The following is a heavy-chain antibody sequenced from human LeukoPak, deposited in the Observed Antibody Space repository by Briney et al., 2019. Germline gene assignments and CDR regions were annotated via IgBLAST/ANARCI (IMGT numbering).Heavy chain of an antibody. CDR3: TRTAVPVYKYDSSDDAFDV. CDR2: SYYSGTT. CDR1: GASISSGGYY. D-gene: IGHD3-22*01. Sequence: SETLSLTCTVSGASISSGGYYWTWIRQHPGKGLEWIGYSYYSGTTYYSPSLRSRVSVSVDTSENQFSLKLRSVTAADTAMYFCTRTAVPVYKYDSSDDAFDVWGQGTMVTVSS. J-gene: IGHJ3*01. V-gene: IGHV4-31*03.